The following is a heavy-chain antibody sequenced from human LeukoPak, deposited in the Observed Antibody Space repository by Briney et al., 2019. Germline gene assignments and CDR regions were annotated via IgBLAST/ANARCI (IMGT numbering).Heavy chain of an antibody. CDR1: GWSFNDYY. V-gene: IGHV4-34*01. D-gene: IGHD2-2*01. CDR2: IHARGDT. CDR3: ARGQVPAARGYNWFDP. J-gene: IGHJ5*02. Sequence: PSETLSLTCAVSGWSFNDYYWNWIRQPPGKGLEWIGEIHARGDTSYNPSLKSRVTISVDTSKKQFSLRLTSMIAADTALYYCARGQVPAARGYNWFDPWGQGTLVTVSS.